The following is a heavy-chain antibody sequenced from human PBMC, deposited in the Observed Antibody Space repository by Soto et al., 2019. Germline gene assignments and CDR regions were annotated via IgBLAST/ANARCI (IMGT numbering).Heavy chain of an antibody. CDR2: ISGSGGST. J-gene: IGHJ2*01. D-gene: IGHD1-26*01. CDR3: VNRRVGWNVDL. Sequence: EVQLLESGGGLVQPGGTLRLSCAASGFTFSSYAMSWVRQAPGKGLEWVSAISGSGGSTYYADSVRGRLTISRNNSKNTRYLQMNSLRAEATAGYYSVNRRVGWNVDLWSRGTLITISS. CDR1: GFTFSSYA. V-gene: IGHV3-23*01.